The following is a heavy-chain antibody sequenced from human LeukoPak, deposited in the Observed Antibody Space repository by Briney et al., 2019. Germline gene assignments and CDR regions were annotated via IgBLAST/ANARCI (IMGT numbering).Heavy chain of an antibody. CDR3: TRIPYCTSTSCPLDY. D-gene: IGHD2-2*01. V-gene: IGHV3-73*01. Sequence: GGSLRLSCAASGFTFSTYSMNWVRQASGKGLEWVGRIRSKADSYATAYAASVKGRFTISRDDSKNTAYLQMNSLETEDTAVYYCTRIPYCTSTSCPLDYWGQGTLVTVSS. CDR2: IRSKADSYAT. J-gene: IGHJ4*02. CDR1: GFTFSTYS.